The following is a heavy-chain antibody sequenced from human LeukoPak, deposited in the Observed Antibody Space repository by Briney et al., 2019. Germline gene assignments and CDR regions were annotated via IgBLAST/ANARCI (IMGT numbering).Heavy chain of an antibody. CDR3: ATQATSGWHFS. V-gene: IGHV1-2*02. D-gene: IGHD6-19*01. CDR1: GYAFSDFG. J-gene: IGHJ5*02. CDR2: INPNSGGT. Sequence: GASVKVSCKASGYAFSDFGLSWVRQAPGQGPEWMGWINPNSGGTNYAQKFQGRVTMTRDTSLSTVYMELSRLRSDDTAVYYCATQATSGWHFSWGQGTLVTVSS.